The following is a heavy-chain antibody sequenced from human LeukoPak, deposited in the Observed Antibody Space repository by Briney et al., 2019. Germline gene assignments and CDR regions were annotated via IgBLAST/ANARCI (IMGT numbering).Heavy chain of an antibody. V-gene: IGHV1-18*01. J-gene: IGHJ1*01. Sequence: ASVKVSCKASGYTFTNYGVSWVRQAPGQGLEWMGWISAYNGYTNYAQKFQFRDTMTTDTSTSTAYMELRSLTSDDTAVYYCARDKAVTTELTQYFHHWGQGTLVTVSS. CDR1: GYTFTNYG. D-gene: IGHD4-11*01. CDR2: ISAYNGYT. CDR3: ARDKAVTTELTQYFHH.